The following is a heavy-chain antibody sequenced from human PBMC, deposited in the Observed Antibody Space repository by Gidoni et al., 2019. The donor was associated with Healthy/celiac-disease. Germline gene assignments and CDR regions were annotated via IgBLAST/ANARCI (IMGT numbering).Heavy chain of an antibody. V-gene: IGHV1-69*01. CDR3: ARVIGSWSLNWFDP. Sequence: QVQLVQSGAEVKKPGSSVKVSCKASGGTFSCYAISWVRQAPGQGLEWMGGSIRIFGTANYAQKCQGRVTMTAGESTSTGDMELSSLRSEDTAVYYWARVIGSWSLNWFDPWGQGTLVTVSS. CDR2: SIRIFGTA. J-gene: IGHJ5*02. D-gene: IGHD6-13*01. CDR1: GGTFSCYA.